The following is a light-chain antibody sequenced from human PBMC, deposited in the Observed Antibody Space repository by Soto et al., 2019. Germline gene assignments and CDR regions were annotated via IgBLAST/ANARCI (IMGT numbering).Light chain of an antibody. V-gene: IGKV1-8*01. CDR1: QGISSY. CDR3: QQYYSYLPLT. J-gene: IGKJ4*01. Sequence: AIRMTQSPSSFSASTGDRVTITCRASQGISSYLAWYQQKPGEAPKLLIYAASTLQSGVPSRFSGSGSGTDFTLTISCLQSEDFATYYCQQYYSYLPLTFGGGTKVEIK. CDR2: AAS.